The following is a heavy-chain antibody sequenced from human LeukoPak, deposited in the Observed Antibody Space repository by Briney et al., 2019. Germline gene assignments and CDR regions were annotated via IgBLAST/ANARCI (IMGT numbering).Heavy chain of an antibody. CDR3: ARDKVPGDY. CDR1: GGSISNGGYY. CDR2: IYHSGST. V-gene: IGHV4-30-2*01. J-gene: IGHJ4*02. Sequence: TLSLTCTVSGGSISNGGYYWSWIRQPPGKGLEWIGYIYHSGSTYYNPSLKSRVTISVDRSKNQFSLKLSSVTAADTAVYYCARDKVPGDYWGQGTLVTVSS. D-gene: IGHD7-27*01.